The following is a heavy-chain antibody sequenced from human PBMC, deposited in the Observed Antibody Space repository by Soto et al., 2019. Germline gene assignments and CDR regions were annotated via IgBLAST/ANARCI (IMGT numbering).Heavy chain of an antibody. J-gene: IGHJ6*02. V-gene: IGHV3-13*01. Sequence: PGGSLRLSCAASGFTFSSYDMHWVRQATGKGLEWVSAIGTAGDTYYPGSVKGQFTISRENAKNSLYLQMNSLRAGDTAVYYCARAASRYSSSWPSYYYYGMDVWGQGTTVTVSS. CDR1: GFTFSSYD. D-gene: IGHD6-13*01. CDR3: ARAASRYSSSWPSYYYYGMDV. CDR2: IGTAGDT.